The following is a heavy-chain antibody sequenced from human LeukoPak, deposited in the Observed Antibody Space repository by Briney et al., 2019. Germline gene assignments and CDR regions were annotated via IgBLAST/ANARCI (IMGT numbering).Heavy chain of an antibody. V-gene: IGHV3-7*01. CDR1: GFMFTSYW. Sequence: PGGSLRLSCAASGFMFTSYWMSWVRQAPGKGLEWVANIKKDGSEKHYVDSVKGRFTISRDNAKNSVYLQMSSLRAEDTAVYHCAKYAHGSGTSFDPWGQGTLVTVSS. CDR2: IKKDGSEK. D-gene: IGHD3-10*01. CDR3: AKYAHGSGTSFDP. J-gene: IGHJ5*02.